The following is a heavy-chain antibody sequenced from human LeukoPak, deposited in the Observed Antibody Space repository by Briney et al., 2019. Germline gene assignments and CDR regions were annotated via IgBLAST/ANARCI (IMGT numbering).Heavy chain of an antibody. D-gene: IGHD6-6*01. Sequence: GSLRLSCAASGFTFSSYSMNWVRQPPGKGLEWIGSIYYSGSTYYNPSLKSRVTISVDTSKNQFSLKLSSVTAADTAVYYCARHLLPHSSSSYYYYMDVWGKGTTVTVSS. J-gene: IGHJ6*03. CDR2: IYYSGST. CDR1: GFTFSSYSMN. V-gene: IGHV4-39*01. CDR3: ARHLLPHSSSSYYYYMDV.